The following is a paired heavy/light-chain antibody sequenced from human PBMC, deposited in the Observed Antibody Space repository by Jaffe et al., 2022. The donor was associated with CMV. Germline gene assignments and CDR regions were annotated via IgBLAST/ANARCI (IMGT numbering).Light chain of an antibody. J-gene: IGLJ3*02. V-gene: IGLV1-47*01. CDR3: AAWDDSLSGRV. CDR1: SSNIGPNV. CDR2: KSD. Sequence: QSVLTQPPSVSGTPGQRVTISCSGSSSNIGPNVVYWYQQLPGTAPKLLIYKSDQRPSGVPDRFSGSKSGTSASLAISGLRSEDEADYYCAAWDDSLSGRVFGGGTRLTVL.
Heavy chain of an antibody. V-gene: IGHV3-73*02. J-gene: IGHJ4*02. CDR1: GFTFSGSA. D-gene: IGHD2-21*02. CDR2: IRSKPHNYAT. Sequence: EVQLVESGGALVQPGGSLKLSCAASGFTFSGSAIHWVRQAFGKGLEWVGRIRSKPHNYATSYTASVQGRFTISRDDSENMAYLQMNSLRTEDTAVYYCTQSCGGDCLSGNWGQGTLVTVSS. CDR3: TQSCGGDCLSGN.